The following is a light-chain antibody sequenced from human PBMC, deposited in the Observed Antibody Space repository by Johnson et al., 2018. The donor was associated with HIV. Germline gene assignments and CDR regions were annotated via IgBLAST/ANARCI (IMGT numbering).Light chain of an antibody. CDR1: SCDIGDNY. V-gene: IGLV1-51*01. CDR3: GTWDSSLSAYV. CDR2: DNN. Sequence: QSVLSQPPSVSAAPGQKVTISCSGSSCDIGDNYVSWHQQLPGTAPKLLIYDNNKRPSGIRDRFSGSKSGTSATLGITGLQTGDEADYYCGTWDSSLSAYVIGTGTKVTVL. J-gene: IGLJ1*01.